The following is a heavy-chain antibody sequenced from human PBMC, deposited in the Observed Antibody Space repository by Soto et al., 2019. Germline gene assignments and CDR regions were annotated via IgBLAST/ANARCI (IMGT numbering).Heavy chain of an antibody. V-gene: IGHV1-3*01. J-gene: IGHJ3*02. CDR1: GYTFTSYA. CDR2: INAGNGNT. D-gene: IGHD2-21*01. Sequence: ASVKVSCKASGYTFTSYAMHCVRQAPGQRLEWMGWINAGNGNTKYSQKFQGRVTITRDTSASTAYMELSSLRSEDTTVYYCARDGCDPARVGFLVLCVDGSYAFAIWGQGTVVNVS. CDR3: ARDGCDPARVGFLVLCVDGSYAFAI.